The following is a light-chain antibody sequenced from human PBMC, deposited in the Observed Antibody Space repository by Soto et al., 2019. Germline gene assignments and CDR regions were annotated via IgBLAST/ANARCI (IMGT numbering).Light chain of an antibody. Sequence: EIQMTQSPSTLSASVGDRVTITCRASQSVSYWLAWYQQKPGKAPKLLVHDASTLLSGVPSRFSGSVSGTEFILTIGSLQPDDVATSYCQQYKSYPWTFGQGTKV. V-gene: IGKV1-5*01. CDR2: DAS. J-gene: IGKJ1*01. CDR1: QSVSYW. CDR3: QQYKSYPWT.